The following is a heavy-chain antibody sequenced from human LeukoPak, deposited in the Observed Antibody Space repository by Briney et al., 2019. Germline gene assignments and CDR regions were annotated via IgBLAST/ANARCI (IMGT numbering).Heavy chain of an antibody. CDR1: GYTFTGYY. V-gene: IGHV1-2*02. CDR2: INPNSGGT. J-gene: IGHJ4*02. CDR3: ARDGDECSGGTCCSVYFDY. Sequence: ASVKVSCKASGYTFTGYYMHWVRQAPGQGLEWMGWINPNSGGTNYARKFQGRVTMTRDTSISTAYMELSRLRSDDTAVYYCARDGDECSGGTCCSVYFDYWGQGTLVTVSS. D-gene: IGHD2-15*01.